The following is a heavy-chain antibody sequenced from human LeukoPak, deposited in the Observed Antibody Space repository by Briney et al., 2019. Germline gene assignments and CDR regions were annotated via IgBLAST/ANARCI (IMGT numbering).Heavy chain of an antibody. CDR2: IYYSGST. Sequence: TLSLTCTVSGGSISSGGYYWSWIRQHPGKGLEWIGYIYYSGSTYYNPSLESRVTISVDTSKNQFSLKLSSVTAADTAVYYCARGSSEDDSSGYLYYFDYWGQGTLVTVSS. CDR1: GGSISSGGYY. V-gene: IGHV4-31*03. J-gene: IGHJ4*02. CDR3: ARGSSEDDSSGYLYYFDY. D-gene: IGHD3-22*01.